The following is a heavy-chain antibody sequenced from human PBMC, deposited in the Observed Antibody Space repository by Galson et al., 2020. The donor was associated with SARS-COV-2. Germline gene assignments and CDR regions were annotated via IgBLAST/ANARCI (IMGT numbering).Heavy chain of an antibody. V-gene: IGHV3-23*01. Sequence: TNFHMTWVRQSPRKGLEWVSTISDSGGGTYYADSVQGRFTISRDNSKNMLFLDMNSLRAEDTAIYYCARVLFISRYFFDHWGQGTLVTVSS. CDR1: TNFH. CDR2: ISDSGGGT. D-gene: IGHD3-9*01. J-gene: IGHJ4*02. CDR3: ARVLFISRYFFDH.